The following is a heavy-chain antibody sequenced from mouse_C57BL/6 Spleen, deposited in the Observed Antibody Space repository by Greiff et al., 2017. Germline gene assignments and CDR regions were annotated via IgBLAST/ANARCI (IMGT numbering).Heavy chain of an antibody. J-gene: IGHJ4*01. CDR1: GFTFSDYG. CDR3: ARRRDYYAMDY. CDR2: ISSGSSTI. Sequence: EVQLVESGGGLVQPGGSLKLSCAASGFTFSDYGLHWVRQAPEKGLAWVAYISSGSSTIYYADTVKGRFTISRDHARNTLVLQMTSLRAEDTAMYYCARRRDYYAMDYWGQGTSVTVSS. V-gene: IGHV5-17*01.